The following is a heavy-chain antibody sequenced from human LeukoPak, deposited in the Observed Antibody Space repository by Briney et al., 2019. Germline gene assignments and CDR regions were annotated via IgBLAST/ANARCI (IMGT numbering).Heavy chain of an antibody. CDR1: GFTLRSSW. CDR2: IDENGSGK. D-gene: IGHD2-2*01. Sequence: HPGGSLRLSCAASGFTLRSSWMSWVRQAPGKGLEWVGNIDENGSGKYYVDSVEGRFTMSRDNAKNSLYLEMNSLRAEDTAVYYCAREVGYCSSTSCYGWFDPWGQGTLVTVSS. J-gene: IGHJ5*02. CDR3: AREVGYCSSTSCYGWFDP. V-gene: IGHV3-7*01.